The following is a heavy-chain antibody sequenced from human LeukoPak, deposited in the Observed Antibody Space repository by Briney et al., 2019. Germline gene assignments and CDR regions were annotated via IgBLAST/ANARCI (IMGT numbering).Heavy chain of an antibody. V-gene: IGHV1-46*01. CDR1: GYTFTSYY. Sequence: ASVKVSCKAPGYTFTSYYMHWVRQAPGQGLEWMGIINPSGGSTSYAQKFQGRVTMTRDTSTSTVYMELSSLRSEDTAVYYCARNYYDSTTTYHFDYWGQGTLVTVSS. J-gene: IGHJ4*02. D-gene: IGHD3-22*01. CDR3: ARNYYDSTTTYHFDY. CDR2: INPSGGST.